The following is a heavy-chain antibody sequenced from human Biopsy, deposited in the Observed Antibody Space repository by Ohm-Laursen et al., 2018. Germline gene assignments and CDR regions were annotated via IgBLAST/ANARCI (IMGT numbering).Heavy chain of an antibody. V-gene: IGHV4-59*11. D-gene: IGHD4-23*01. CDR2: ISYTGYT. Sequence: SETLSLTCTVSGGSFTGHYWSWIRQPPGKGLEWIGHISYTGYTSYNASLKSRVTISVDTSRNHFSLRLSSMTPADTAMYYCARGSNDFGGLYFPRWGQGTLLTVSS. CDR1: GGSFTGHY. CDR3: ARGSNDFGGLYFPR. J-gene: IGHJ4*02.